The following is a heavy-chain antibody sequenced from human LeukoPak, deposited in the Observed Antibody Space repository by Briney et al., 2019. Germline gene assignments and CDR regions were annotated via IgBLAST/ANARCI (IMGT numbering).Heavy chain of an antibody. CDR2: INHSGST. D-gene: IGHD2-2*01. V-gene: IGHV4-34*01. Sequence: SETLSLTCAVYGGSFSGYYWSWIRQPPGKGLEWIGEINHSGSTNYNPSLKSRVTISVDTSKNQFSLKLSSVTAADTAVYYCARDGRQVVPAASTVDYWGHGTLVTVSS. CDR3: ARDGRQVVPAASTVDY. CDR1: GGSFSGYY. J-gene: IGHJ4*01.